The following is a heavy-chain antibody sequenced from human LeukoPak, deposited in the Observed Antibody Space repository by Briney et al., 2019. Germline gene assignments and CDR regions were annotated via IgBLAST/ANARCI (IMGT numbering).Heavy chain of an antibody. CDR2: ISDSGTYI. J-gene: IGHJ4*02. D-gene: IGHD2-2*01. Sequence: GGSLRLSCAASGFTFGRYSMNWVRQAPGKRLEWVSSISDSGTYIYYADSVKGRFTISRDNAKNLLYLQMNSLRAEDTAVYYCASLPGGYCSTTSCYRKDFDYWGQGTLVTVSS. V-gene: IGHV3-21*01. CDR1: GFTFGRYS. CDR3: ASLPGGYCSTTSCYRKDFDY.